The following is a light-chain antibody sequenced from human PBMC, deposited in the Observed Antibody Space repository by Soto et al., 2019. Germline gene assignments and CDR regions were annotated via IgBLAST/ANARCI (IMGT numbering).Light chain of an antibody. CDR3: QQYSNWRT. CDR2: DAS. V-gene: IGKV3D-15*01. Sequence: EIVMTQSPATLSVSPGETATLSCRASESVSSKLAWYQQKPGQAPRLLIYDASTRATGIPARFSGSGSGTGFTLTINSLQSEDFAVYYCQQYSNWRTFGQGTKVEVK. CDR1: ESVSSK. J-gene: IGKJ1*01.